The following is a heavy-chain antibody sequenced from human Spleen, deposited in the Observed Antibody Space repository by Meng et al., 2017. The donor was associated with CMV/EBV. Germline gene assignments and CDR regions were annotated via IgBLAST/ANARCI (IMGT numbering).Heavy chain of an antibody. CDR3: ARVGYCSSTSCYNYYYYGMDV. V-gene: IGHV4-59*08. Sequence: SETLSLTCTVSGGSISRYYWSWIRQPPGKGLEWIGSIYYSGSTNYNPSLKSRVTISVDTSKNQFSLKLSSVTAADTAVYYCARVGYCSSTSCYNYYYYGMDVWGQGTTVTVSS. CDR1: GGSISRYY. J-gene: IGHJ6*02. CDR2: IYYSGST. D-gene: IGHD2-2*03.